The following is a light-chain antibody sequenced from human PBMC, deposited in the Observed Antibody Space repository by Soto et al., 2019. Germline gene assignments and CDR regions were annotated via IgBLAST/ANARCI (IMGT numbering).Light chain of an antibody. V-gene: IGLV2-14*01. CDR2: EVS. CDR1: SSDVGGYNY. Sequence: QSVLTQPASLSGSPGQSITISCTGTSSDVGGYNYVSWYQQHPGKAPKVMLYEVSHRPSGVSTRFSASKSVNTASLTISGLQVEDEADYYCSSFTSSGTRVFGTGTKLTVL. J-gene: IGLJ1*01. CDR3: SSFTSSGTRV.